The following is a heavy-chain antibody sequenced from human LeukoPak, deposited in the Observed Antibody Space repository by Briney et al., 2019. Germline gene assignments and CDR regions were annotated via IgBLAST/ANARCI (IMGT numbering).Heavy chain of an antibody. V-gene: IGHV4-31*03. Sequence: PSETLSLTCTVSGGSISSGDYYWSWIRQHPGKGLEWIGYIYYSGSTYYNPSLKSRVTISEDTSKNQFSLKLSSVTAADTAAYYCASLGFGDLQLDYWGQGTLVTVSS. J-gene: IGHJ4*02. CDR3: ASLGFGDLQLDY. CDR2: IYYSGST. CDR1: GGSISSGDYY. D-gene: IGHD3-10*01.